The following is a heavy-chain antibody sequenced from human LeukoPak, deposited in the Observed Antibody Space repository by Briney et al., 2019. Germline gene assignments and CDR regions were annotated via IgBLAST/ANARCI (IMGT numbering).Heavy chain of an antibody. CDR2: MNPNSGNT. Sequence: ASVKVSCKASGYTFTSYDINWVRQATGQGLEWMGWMNPNSGNTGYAQKFQGRVTITRNTSISTAYMELSSLRSEDTAVYYCAGVTAFRYKRFDPWGQGTLVTVSS. CDR1: GYTFTSYD. D-gene: IGHD5-24*01. J-gene: IGHJ5*02. V-gene: IGHV1-8*03. CDR3: AGVTAFRYKRFDP.